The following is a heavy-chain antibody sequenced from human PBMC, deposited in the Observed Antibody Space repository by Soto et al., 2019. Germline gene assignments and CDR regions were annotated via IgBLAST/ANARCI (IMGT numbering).Heavy chain of an antibody. CDR3: ARRWSGIDF. CDR1: GDSINDYY. Sequence: VQLRESGPGLVKPSETLSLTCTVSGDSINDYYWTWIRQPPGAGLEWIGYIHYSGLTNYNPSLKSRVTISMDTSKNQFFLKLTSMAAADTAVFYCARRWSGIDFWGQGTLVTVSS. CDR2: IHYSGLT. D-gene: IGHD3-3*01. V-gene: IGHV4-59*01. J-gene: IGHJ4*02.